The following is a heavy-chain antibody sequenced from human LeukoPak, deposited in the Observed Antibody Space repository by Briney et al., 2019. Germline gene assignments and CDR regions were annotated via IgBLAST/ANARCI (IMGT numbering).Heavy chain of an antibody. V-gene: IGHV4-34*01. CDR3: ARELRRRAFDI. Sequence: SETLSLTCAVYGGSFSGYYWSWIRQPPGKGLEWIGEINHSGSTNFNPSLKSRVTISVDTSKNQFSLKLSSVTAADTAVYYCARELRRRAFDIWGQGTMVTVSS. CDR1: GGSFSGYY. J-gene: IGHJ3*02. D-gene: IGHD3-10*01. CDR2: INHSGST.